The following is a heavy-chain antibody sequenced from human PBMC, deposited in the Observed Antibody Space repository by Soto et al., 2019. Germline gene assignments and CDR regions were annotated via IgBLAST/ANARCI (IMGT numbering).Heavy chain of an antibody. CDR1: GYSFTSYW. CDR2: IYPGDSDT. Sequence: GESLKVSCKGSGYSFTSYWNCWVPQLPREGQEWFGIIYPGDSDTGDSPANQGQVPMSAGKSIGTASLQWSSLKASDTAMYFCARRALTGRMNVWRQALPVTVS. CDR3: ARRALTGRMNV. D-gene: IGHD4-4*01. J-gene: IGHJ6*02. V-gene: IGHV5-51*01.